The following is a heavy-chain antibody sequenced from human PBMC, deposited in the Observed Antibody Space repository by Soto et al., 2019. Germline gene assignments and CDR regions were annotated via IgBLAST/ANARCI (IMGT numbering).Heavy chain of an antibody. V-gene: IGHV2-5*02. CDR3: AHSYSSSPDDGFDV. CDR1: GFSLTTRGVG. CDR2: IYWDDDE. Sequence: QITLKESGQTLVKPTQILTLTCTFSGFSLTTRGVGVGWIRQPPGEALEWLALIYWDDDERYSPSLRSRLTITKDTSKNQVVLTMTNMEPVGTGTYYCAHSYSSSPDDGFDVWGQGTRVTVSS. J-gene: IGHJ3*01. D-gene: IGHD6-6*01.